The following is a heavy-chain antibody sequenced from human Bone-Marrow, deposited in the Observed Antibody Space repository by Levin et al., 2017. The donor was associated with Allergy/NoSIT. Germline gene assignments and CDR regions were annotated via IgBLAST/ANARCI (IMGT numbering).Heavy chain of an antibody. CDR3: ARDRGTGDYIWGNKRTEFDY. CDR2: ISSSSSYI. D-gene: IGHD3-16*01. CDR1: GFTFSSYS. J-gene: IGHJ4*02. Sequence: GESLKISCAASGFTFSSYSMNWVRQAPGKGLEWVSSISSSSSYIYYADSVKGRFTISRDNAKNSLYLQMNSLRAEDTAVYYCARDRGTGDYIWGNKRTEFDYWGQGTLVTVSS. V-gene: IGHV3-21*01.